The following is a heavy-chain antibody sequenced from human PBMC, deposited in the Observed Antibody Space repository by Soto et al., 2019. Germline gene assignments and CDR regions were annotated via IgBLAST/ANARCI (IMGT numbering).Heavy chain of an antibody. V-gene: IGHV4-39*01. CDR1: GGSISSSSYY. CDR3: ARQKGITMVRGVTDQVPESFDY. D-gene: IGHD3-10*01. Sequence: QLQLQESGPGLVKPSETLSLTCTVSGGSISSSSYYWGWIRQPPGKGLEWIGSIYYSGSTYYNPSLKSRVTISVDTSKNQFSLKLSSVTAADTAVYYCARQKGITMVRGVTDQVPESFDYWGQGTLVTVSS. CDR2: IYYSGST. J-gene: IGHJ4*02.